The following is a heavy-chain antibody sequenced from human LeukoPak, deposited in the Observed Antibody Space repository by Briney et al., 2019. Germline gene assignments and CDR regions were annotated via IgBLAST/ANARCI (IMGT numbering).Heavy chain of an antibody. CDR3: ARVDLLTVTYDY. J-gene: IGHJ4*02. Sequence: GGSLRLSCAASGFTFSSYSMNWVRQAPGKGLEWVSSISSSSSYIYYADSVKGRFTISRDNAKNSLYLQMNSLRAEDTAVYYCARVDLLTVTYDYWGQGTLVTASS. D-gene: IGHD4-17*01. CDR1: GFTFSSYS. CDR2: ISSSSSYI. V-gene: IGHV3-21*04.